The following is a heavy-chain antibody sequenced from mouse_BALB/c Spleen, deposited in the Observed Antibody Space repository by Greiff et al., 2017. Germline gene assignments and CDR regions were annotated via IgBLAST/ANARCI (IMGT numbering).Heavy chain of an antibody. J-gene: IGHJ3*01. V-gene: IGHV5-17*02. CDR1: GFTFSSFG. Sequence: EVHLVESGGGLVQPGGSRKLSCAASGFTFSSFGMHWVRQAPEKGLEWVAYISSGSSTIYYADTVKGRFTISRDNPKNTLFLQMTSLRSEDTAMYYCARSLKYDYETWFAYWGQGTLVTVSA. CDR3: ARSLKYDYETWFAY. D-gene: IGHD2-4*01. CDR2: ISSGSSTI.